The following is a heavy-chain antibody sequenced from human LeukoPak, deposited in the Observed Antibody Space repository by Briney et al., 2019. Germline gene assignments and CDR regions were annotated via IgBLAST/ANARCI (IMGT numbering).Heavy chain of an antibody. J-gene: IGHJ4*02. CDR2: ISSSSSTI. Sequence: PGGSLRLSCAASGFTFSSYSMNWVRQAPGKGLEWVSYISSSSSTIYYADSVKGRFTISRDNAKNSLYLQMNSLRAEDTAVYYCARDFGDCTNGVCYTAPFDYWGQGTLVTVSS. V-gene: IGHV3-48*04. CDR3: ARDFGDCTNGVCYTAPFDY. D-gene: IGHD2-8*01. CDR1: GFTFSSYS.